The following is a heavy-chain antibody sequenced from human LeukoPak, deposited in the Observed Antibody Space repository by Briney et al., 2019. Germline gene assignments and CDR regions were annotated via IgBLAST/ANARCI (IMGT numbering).Heavy chain of an antibody. V-gene: IGHV3-15*05. CDR2: IKSKTDGETT. J-gene: IGHJ4*02. Sequence: GGSLRLSCAASGFTFKNAWMTWVRQAPGKGLEWVGRIKSKTDGETTHYAAPVNGRFIISRDDSTNTVYLQMNTLKTEDTAVYYCRSGYDYWGQGTLVTVSS. D-gene: IGHD3-22*01. CDR1: GFTFKNAW. CDR3: RSGYDY.